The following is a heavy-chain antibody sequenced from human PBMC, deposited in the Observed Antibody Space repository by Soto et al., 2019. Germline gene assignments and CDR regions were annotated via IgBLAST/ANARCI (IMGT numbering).Heavy chain of an antibody. D-gene: IGHD4-17*01. CDR1: GGSISSSSYY. V-gene: IGHV4-39*01. Sequence: SETLSLTCTVSGGSISSSSYYWGWIRQPPGKGLEWIGSIYYSGSTYYNPSLKSRVTISVDTSKNQFSLKLSSVTAADTAVYYCARHPTSDFDYGEYYFDYWGQGTLVT. J-gene: IGHJ4*02. CDR3: ARHPTSDFDYGEYYFDY. CDR2: IYYSGST.